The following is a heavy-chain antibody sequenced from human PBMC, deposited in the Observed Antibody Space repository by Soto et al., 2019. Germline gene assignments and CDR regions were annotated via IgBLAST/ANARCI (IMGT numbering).Heavy chain of an antibody. Sequence: QVQLVQSGAEVKKPGSSVKVSCKASGVTSSSYAISWVRQATGQELEWMGVIIPIFGTANYAQKFQGRVTITADETTSTAYMERSSLRSEDTAVYYCARAPDIVVVVAATRGWFDPWGQGTLVTVSS. D-gene: IGHD2-15*01. V-gene: IGHV1-69*12. CDR2: IIPIFGTA. J-gene: IGHJ5*02. CDR3: ARAPDIVVVVAATRGWFDP. CDR1: GVTSSSYA.